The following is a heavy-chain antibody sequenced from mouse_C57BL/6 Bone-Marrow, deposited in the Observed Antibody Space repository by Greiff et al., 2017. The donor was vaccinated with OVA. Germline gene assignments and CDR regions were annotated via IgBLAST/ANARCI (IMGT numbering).Heavy chain of an antibody. J-gene: IGHJ1*03. CDR3: ARKWGTTVVANWYFDV. D-gene: IGHD1-1*01. CDR1: GFSLTSYG. V-gene: IGHV2-2*01. CDR2: IWSGGST. Sequence: VKLMESGPGLVQPSQSLSITCTVSGFSLTSYGVHWVRQSPGKGLESLGVIWSGGSTDYNAAFISRLSISKDNSKSQVFFKMNSLQADDTAIYYCARKWGTTVVANWYFDVWGTGTTVTVSS.